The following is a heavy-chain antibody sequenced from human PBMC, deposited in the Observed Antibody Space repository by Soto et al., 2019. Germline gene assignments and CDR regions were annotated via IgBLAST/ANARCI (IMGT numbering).Heavy chain of an antibody. CDR1: GFSLSTSGVG. D-gene: IGHD3-10*01. J-gene: IGHJ4*02. CDR2: IYWDDDK. V-gene: IGHV2-5*02. CDR3: AHRLSYGSGSDYFDY. Sequence: QITLKESGPTLVKPTQTLTLTCTFSGFSLSTSGVGVGWIRQPPGKALEWLVVIYWDDDKRYSPSLKSRLTITKDTSQNQVVLTMTIMDPVDTATYYCAHRLSYGSGSDYFDYWGQGTLVTVSS.